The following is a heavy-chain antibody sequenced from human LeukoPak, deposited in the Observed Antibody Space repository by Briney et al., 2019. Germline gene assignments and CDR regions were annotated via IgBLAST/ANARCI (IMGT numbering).Heavy chain of an antibody. CDR2: IYASGKT. V-gene: IGHV4-61*02. Sequence: SETLSLTCTVSGDSISRGRYYWSWVRQPAGKELEWIGRIYASGKTDYNPYTSSLKSRVAMSLDTSKNQVSLYLTSVTAADTAVYYCARDYCSSTSCHHWDWGQGTLVTVSS. CDR3: ARDYCSSTSCHHWD. J-gene: IGHJ4*02. D-gene: IGHD2-2*01. CDR1: GDSISRGRYY.